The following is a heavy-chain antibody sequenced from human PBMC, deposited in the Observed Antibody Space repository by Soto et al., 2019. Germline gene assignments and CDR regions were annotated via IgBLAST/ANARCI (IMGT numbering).Heavy chain of an antibody. Sequence: WVSLRLSCAASGFTFSSYGMHWVRQSPGKGLEWVAVIWYDGSNKYYADSVKGRFTISRDNSKNTLYLQMNSLRAEDTAVYYCARDHMGLQSDDARTGNYGMDVWGQGTTVTVSS. CDR3: ARDHMGLQSDDARTGNYGMDV. D-gene: IGHD7-27*01. CDR1: GFTFSSYG. CDR2: IWYDGSNK. J-gene: IGHJ6*02. V-gene: IGHV3-33*01.